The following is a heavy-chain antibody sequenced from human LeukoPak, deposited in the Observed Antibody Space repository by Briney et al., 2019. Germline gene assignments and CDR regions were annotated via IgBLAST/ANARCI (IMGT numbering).Heavy chain of an antibody. CDR3: ARDVTVWDAFDI. Sequence: GGSLRLSCAASGFTVSSNYMSWVRHAPGKGLEWVSVIYSGGSTYYADSVKGRFTISRDNSKNTLYLQMNSLRAEDTALYYCARDVTVWDAFDIWGQGTMVTVSS. V-gene: IGHV3-53*01. D-gene: IGHD2/OR15-2a*01. CDR1: GFTVSSNY. CDR2: IYSGGST. J-gene: IGHJ3*02.